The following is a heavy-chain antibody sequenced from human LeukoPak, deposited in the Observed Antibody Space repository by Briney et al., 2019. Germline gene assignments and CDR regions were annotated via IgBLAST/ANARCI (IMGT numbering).Heavy chain of an antibody. CDR2: IYYSVDT. Sequence: SETLSLTCTVSGGSISPYYWSWIRQPPGKGLEWIASIYYSVDTYYNPSLKSRVTTSVDTSRNHFSLKLASVTAADTAVYYCARHAVAAAGPYFQHWGQGTLVTVSS. V-gene: IGHV4-59*05. CDR3: ARHAVAAAGPYFQH. J-gene: IGHJ1*01. D-gene: IGHD6-13*01. CDR1: GGSISPYY.